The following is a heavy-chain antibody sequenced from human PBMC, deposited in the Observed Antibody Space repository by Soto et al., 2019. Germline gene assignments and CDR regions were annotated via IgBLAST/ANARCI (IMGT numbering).Heavy chain of an antibody. CDR3: AKDLSRWPHYAFDS. CDR1: GFTFSNYG. CDR2: ISTNGDTA. J-gene: IGHJ5*01. Sequence: EVQLLESGGGLLQPGGSLRLSCAASGFTFSNYGMNWVRQAPGKGLEWVSVISTNGDTANYADSVKGRFTISRDNSKNALYMQMNGLRPEDTAVYYCAKDLSRWPHYAFDSWGQGTLVTVSS. D-gene: IGHD4-17*01. V-gene: IGHV3-23*01.